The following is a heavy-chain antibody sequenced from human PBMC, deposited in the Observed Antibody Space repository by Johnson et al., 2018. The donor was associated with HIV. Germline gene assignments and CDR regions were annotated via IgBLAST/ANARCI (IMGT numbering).Heavy chain of an antibody. CDR1: GFNFGGYW. Sequence: VQLVESGGGLVQPGGSLRLSCAASGFNFGGYWMSWVRQAPGKGLEWVANIKQDGSAKYYVDSVKGRFTISRDNAKDSLYLQMNSLRPDDTAVYYCARGGSSWYLRAFDIWGQGTMVTVSS. V-gene: IGHV3-7*05. D-gene: IGHD6-13*01. J-gene: IGHJ3*02. CDR3: ARGGSSWYLRAFDI. CDR2: IKQDGSAK.